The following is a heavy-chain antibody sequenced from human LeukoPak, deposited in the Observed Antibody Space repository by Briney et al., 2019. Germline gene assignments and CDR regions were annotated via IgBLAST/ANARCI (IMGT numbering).Heavy chain of an antibody. CDR1: GGSISSGSYY. V-gene: IGHV4-61*02. CDR2: IYTSGST. Sequence: KPSETLSLTCTVSGGSISSGSYYWSWIRQPAGKGLEWIGRIYTSGSTNYNPSLKSRVTISVDTSKNQFSLKLSSVTAADTAVYYCARSGITIFGVVIPTWGQGTLVTVSS. CDR3: ARSGITIFGVVIPT. J-gene: IGHJ5*02. D-gene: IGHD3-3*01.